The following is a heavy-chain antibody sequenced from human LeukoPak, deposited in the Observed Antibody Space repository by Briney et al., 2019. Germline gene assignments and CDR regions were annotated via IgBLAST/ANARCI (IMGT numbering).Heavy chain of an antibody. D-gene: IGHD3-10*01. CDR1: GGSFSGYY. J-gene: IGHJ6*02. V-gene: IGHV4-34*01. Sequence: SETLSLTCAVYGGSFSGYYWSWIRQPPGKGLEWIGEINHSGSTNYDPSLKSRVTISVDTSKNQFSLKLSSVTAADTAVYYCARLRGDSLDVWGQGTTVTVSS. CDR3: ARLRGDSLDV. CDR2: INHSGST.